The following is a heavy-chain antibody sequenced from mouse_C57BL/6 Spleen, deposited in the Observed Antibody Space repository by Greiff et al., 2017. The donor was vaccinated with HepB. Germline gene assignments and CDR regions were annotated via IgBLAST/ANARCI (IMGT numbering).Heavy chain of an antibody. V-gene: IGHV5-6*02. Sequence: EVMLVESGGDLVKPGGSLKLSCAASGFTFSSYGMSWVRQTPDKRLEWVATISSGGSYTYYPDSVKGRFTISRDNAKNTLYLQMSSLKSEDTAMYYCARHNSGDYWGQGTTLTVSS. CDR1: GFTFSSYG. J-gene: IGHJ2*01. CDR2: ISSGGSYT. CDR3: ARHNSGDY. D-gene: IGHD1-3*01.